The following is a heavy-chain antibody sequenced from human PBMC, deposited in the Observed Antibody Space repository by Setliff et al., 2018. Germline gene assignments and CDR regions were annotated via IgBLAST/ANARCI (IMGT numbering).Heavy chain of an antibody. CDR2: INPSGGST. J-gene: IGHJ4*02. Sequence: ASVKVSCQASGYTFTSYYMHWVRQAPGQGLEWMGIINPSGGSTSYAQKFQGRVTMTRDTSTSTVYMELSSLRSEDTAVYYCARVGRYVDTAMVFDYWGQGTPVTVSS. CDR1: GYTFTSYY. D-gene: IGHD5-18*01. V-gene: IGHV1-46*01. CDR3: ARVGRYVDTAMVFDY.